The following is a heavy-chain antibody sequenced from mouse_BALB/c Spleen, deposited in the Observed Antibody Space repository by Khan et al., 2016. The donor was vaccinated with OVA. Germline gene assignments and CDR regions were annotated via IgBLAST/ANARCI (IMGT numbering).Heavy chain of an antibody. CDR3: SRLAYYYDGEGFAY. V-gene: IGHV5-6*01. CDR2: VSTGGGYT. J-gene: IGHJ3*01. CDR1: GFTFSTYG. D-gene: IGHD1-1*01. Sequence: EVELVESGGDLVKPGGSLKLSCAASGFTFSTYGMSWVRQTPDKRLEWVATVSTGGGYTYYPVSVKGRFTISRDNAKNTLYLQMSSLKSEDTAMFYCSRLAYYYDGEGFAYWGQGTLVTVSA.